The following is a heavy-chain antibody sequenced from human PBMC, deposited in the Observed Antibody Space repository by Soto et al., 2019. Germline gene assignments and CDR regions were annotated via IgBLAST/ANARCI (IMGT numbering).Heavy chain of an antibody. CDR3: ARLRSYCSSTSCYRYYYYGMDV. CDR1: GGSISSYY. Sequence: PSETLSLTCTVSGGSISSYYWSWIRQPPGKGLEWIGYIYYSGSTNYNPSLKSRVTISVDTSKNQFSLKLSSVTAADTAVYYCARLRSYCSSTSCYRYYYYGMDVWGQGTTVTVSS. CDR2: IYYSGST. D-gene: IGHD2-2*02. J-gene: IGHJ6*02. V-gene: IGHV4-59*08.